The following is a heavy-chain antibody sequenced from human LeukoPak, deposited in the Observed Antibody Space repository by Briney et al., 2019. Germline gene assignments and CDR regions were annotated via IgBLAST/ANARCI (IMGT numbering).Heavy chain of an antibody. CDR3: ARDLSGGWPGTSYY. CDR2: ITTSSSTI. V-gene: IGHV3-48*01. D-gene: IGHD6-19*01. CDR1: GFTFSSYS. J-gene: IGHJ4*02. Sequence: PGGSLRLSCVASGFTFSSYSMNWVRQAPGKGLEWVSYITTSSSTIYYADSVKGRFTISRDNAKNSLYLQMNSLGAEDTAVYYCARDLSGGWPGTSYYWGQGTLVTVSS.